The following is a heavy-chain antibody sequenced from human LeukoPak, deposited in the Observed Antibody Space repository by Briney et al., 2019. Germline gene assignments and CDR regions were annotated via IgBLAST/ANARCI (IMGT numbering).Heavy chain of an antibody. V-gene: IGHV3-30*02. J-gene: IGHJ3*02. D-gene: IGHD1-14*01. CDR1: GFTFRSYG. CDR3: AKPARTDAFDI. CDR2: IRYDGTNK. Sequence: GGSLRLSCAASGFTFRSYGMHWARQAPGKGLEWVAIIRYDGTNKYYADSVKGRFTISRDNSKNTLYLQMNSLRAEDTAVYYCAKPARTDAFDIWGQGTMITVSS.